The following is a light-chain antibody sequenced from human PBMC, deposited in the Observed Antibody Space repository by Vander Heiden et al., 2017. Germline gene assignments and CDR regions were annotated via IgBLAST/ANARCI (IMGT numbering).Light chain of an antibody. J-gene: IGLJ3*02. CDR2: STN. V-gene: IGLV8-61*01. CDR3: VLYMGSGIWV. Sequence: QTLVTQEPSFSVSPGGTVTLTCGLNSGSVSSSQYPGWYQQTPGQPPRSLIYSTNTRSSGVPDRFSGFILGNKAALTITGAQADDESYYYCVLYMGSGIWVFGGGTKLTVL. CDR1: SGSVSSSQY.